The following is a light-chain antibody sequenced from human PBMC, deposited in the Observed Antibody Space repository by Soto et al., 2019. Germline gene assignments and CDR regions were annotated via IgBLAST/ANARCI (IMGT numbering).Light chain of an antibody. Sequence: EIVLTQSPATLSLSPGERATLSCRASQSVSRFLAWYQQKPGQAPRLLIYDTSNRAAGIPARFSGSGSGTDFALTISSLGPDDFAVYYCQQRYTWPITFGQGTRLEIK. CDR3: QQRYTWPIT. J-gene: IGKJ5*01. V-gene: IGKV3-11*01. CDR2: DTS. CDR1: QSVSRF.